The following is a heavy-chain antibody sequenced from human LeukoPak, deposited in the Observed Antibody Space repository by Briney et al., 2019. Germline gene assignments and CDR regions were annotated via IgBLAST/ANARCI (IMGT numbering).Heavy chain of an antibody. CDR1: GYTLTELS. V-gene: IGHV1-24*01. J-gene: IGHJ5*02. CDR2: FDPEDGET. D-gene: IGHD4-17*01. CDR3: ATKGADGDWFDP. Sequence: ASVKVSCKVSGYTLTELSMHWVRQAPGKGLEWMGGFDPEDGETIYAQKFQGRVTMTEDTSTDTAYMELSSLRSEDTAVYYCATKGADGDWFDPWGQGTLVTVYS.